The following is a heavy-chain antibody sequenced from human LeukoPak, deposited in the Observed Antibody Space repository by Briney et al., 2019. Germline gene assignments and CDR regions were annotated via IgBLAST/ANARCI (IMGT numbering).Heavy chain of an antibody. Sequence: PGGSLRLSCAASGFTFNSYAMNWVRQAPGKGLEWVSGITGSSGGTYYADSVKGRFTVSRDNAKNSLYLQMSNLRAEDTAVYFCARGGGLDVWGQGATVTVSS. CDR3: ARGGGLDV. V-gene: IGHV3-23*01. CDR2: ITGSSGGT. CDR1: GFTFNSYA. J-gene: IGHJ6*02. D-gene: IGHD3-16*01.